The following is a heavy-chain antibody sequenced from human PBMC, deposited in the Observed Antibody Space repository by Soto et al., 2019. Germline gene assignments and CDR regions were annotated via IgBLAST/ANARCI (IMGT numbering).Heavy chain of an antibody. CDR2: LSSDGFGA. D-gene: IGHD3-16*01. Sequence: GGSLRISCAASGFSLSPYWMHWVRQDPGRGLEWVSRLSSDGFGAAYADSVKGRFFISRDIARNTLFLQMNSLRADDTAVYYCARDLGGPDYWGRGTSVTVSS. J-gene: IGHJ4*02. CDR3: ARDLGGPDY. V-gene: IGHV3-74*03. CDR1: GFSLSPYW.